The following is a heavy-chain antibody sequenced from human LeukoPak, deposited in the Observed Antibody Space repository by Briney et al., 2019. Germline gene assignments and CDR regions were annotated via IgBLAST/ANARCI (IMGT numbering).Heavy chain of an antibody. J-gene: IGHJ4*02. CDR2: INHSGST. CDR1: GGPFSGYY. V-gene: IGHV4-34*01. CDR3: ARGRYSSSSGLFDY. D-gene: IGHD6-6*01. Sequence: SETLSLTCAVYGGPFSGYYWSWIRQPPGKGLEWIGEINHSGSTNYNPSLKSRVTISVDTSKNQFSLKLSSVTAADTAVYYCARGRYSSSSGLFDYWGQGTLVTVSS.